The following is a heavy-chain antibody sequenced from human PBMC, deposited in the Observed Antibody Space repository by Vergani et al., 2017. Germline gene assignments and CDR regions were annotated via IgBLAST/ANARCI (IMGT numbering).Heavy chain of an antibody. CDR2: ISGSGGNT. CDR3: AKGGGSGWYGGGYYYGMDV. D-gene: IGHD6-19*01. Sequence: EVQLLESGGGLVQPGGSLRLSCPASGFTFSSYAMSWVRQVPGKGLEWVSGISGSGGNTYYANSVKGRFTISRDNSKNTLYLQMNSLRAEDTAVYYCAKGGGSGWYGGGYYYGMDVWGQGTTVTVSS. CDR1: GFTFSSYA. V-gene: IGHV3-23*01. J-gene: IGHJ6*02.